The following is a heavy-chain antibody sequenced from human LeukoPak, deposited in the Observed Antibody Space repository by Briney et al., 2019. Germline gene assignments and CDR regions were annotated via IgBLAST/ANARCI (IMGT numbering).Heavy chain of an antibody. CDR1: GYTFTSYG. J-gene: IGHJ4*02. Sequence: ASVKVSCKASGYTFTSYGISWVRQAPGQGLEWMGWISAYNGNTNYAQKLRGRVTMTTDTSTSTAYMELRSLRSDDTAVYYCAREPQPYYYDSSGPTGDYWGQGTLVTVSS. V-gene: IGHV1-18*01. D-gene: IGHD3-22*01. CDR2: ISAYNGNT. CDR3: AREPQPYYYDSSGPTGDY.